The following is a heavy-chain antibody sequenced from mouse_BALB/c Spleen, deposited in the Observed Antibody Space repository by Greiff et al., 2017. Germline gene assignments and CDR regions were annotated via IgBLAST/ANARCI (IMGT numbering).Heavy chain of an antibody. V-gene: IGHV3-6*02. CDR2: ISYDGSN. Sequence: EVQLQESGPGLVKPSQSLSLTCSVTGYSITSGYYWNWIRQFPGNKLEWMGYISYDGSNNYNPSLKNRISITRDTSKNQFFLKLNSVTTEDTATYYCVTGTGFDYWGQGTTLTVSS. CDR3: VTGTGFDY. J-gene: IGHJ2*01. D-gene: IGHD4-1*01. CDR1: GYSITSGYY.